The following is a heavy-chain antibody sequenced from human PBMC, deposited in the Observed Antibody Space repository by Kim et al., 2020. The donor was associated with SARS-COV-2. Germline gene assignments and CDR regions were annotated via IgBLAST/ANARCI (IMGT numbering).Heavy chain of an antibody. CDR3: ARGLMGLDV. J-gene: IGHJ6*02. D-gene: IGHD3-16*01. CDR2: IYSDGST. Sequence: GGSLRLSWAASKFTVSKNYMTWVRQAPGKGLECVSVIYSDGSTSYADSVKGRFTISRHNSKNTLYLQMNSLRREDTAVYYCARGLMGLDVWGQGTTVTVSS. CDR1: KFTVSKNY. V-gene: IGHV3-53*04.